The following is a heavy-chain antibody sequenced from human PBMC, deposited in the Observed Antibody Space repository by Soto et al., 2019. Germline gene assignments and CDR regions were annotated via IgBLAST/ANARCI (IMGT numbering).Heavy chain of an antibody. CDR2: IYYSGST. D-gene: IGHD3-22*01. CDR1: GGSISSYY. CDR3: ARDQDSRI. Sequence: SETLCLTCTVSGGSISSYYWSWIRQPPGKGLEWIGYIYYSGSTNYNPSLKSRVTISVDTSKNQFSLKLSSVTAADTAVYYCARDQDSRIWGQGTMVTVSS. J-gene: IGHJ3*02. V-gene: IGHV4-59*01.